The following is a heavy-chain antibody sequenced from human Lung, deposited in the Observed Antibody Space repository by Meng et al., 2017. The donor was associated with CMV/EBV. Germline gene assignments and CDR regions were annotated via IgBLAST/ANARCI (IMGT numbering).Heavy chain of an antibody. CDR1: GFTFSSYW. J-gene: IGHJ4*02. CDR2: IKQDGSEK. CDR3: ATVRYYYDSSGYHYY. V-gene: IGHV3-7*01. Sequence: GEXXKISCAASGFTFSSYWMSWVRQAPGKGLEWVANIKQDGSEKYYVDSVKGRFTISRDNAKNSLYLQMNSLRAEDTAVYYCATVRYYYDSSGYHYYWGQGXLVTVSS. D-gene: IGHD3-22*01.